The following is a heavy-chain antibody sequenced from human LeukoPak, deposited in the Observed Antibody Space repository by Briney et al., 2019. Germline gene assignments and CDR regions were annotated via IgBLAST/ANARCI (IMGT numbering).Heavy chain of an antibody. J-gene: IGHJ5*02. CDR2: MNPNSGNT. D-gene: IGHD6-19*01. CDR3: ARGRLGSYRRYSSGWYWFDP. CDR1: GYTFTSYD. V-gene: IGHV1-8*01. Sequence: ASVKVSCKASGYTFTSYDINWVRQATGQGLEWMGWMNPNSGNTGYAQKFQGRVTMTRNTSISTAYMELSSLRSEDTAVYYCARGRLGSYRRYSSGWYWFDPWGQGTLVTVSS.